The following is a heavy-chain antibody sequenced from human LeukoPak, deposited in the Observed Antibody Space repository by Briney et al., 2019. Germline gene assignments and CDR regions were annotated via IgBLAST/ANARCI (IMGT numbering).Heavy chain of an antibody. CDR2: IYSGGST. V-gene: IGHV3-53*01. CDR3: ATGDHYYYGMDV. J-gene: IGHJ6*02. Sequence: ETLSLTCTVSGGSISSNYMSWVRQAPGKGLEWVSVIYSGGSTYYADSVKGRFTISRDNSKNTLYLQMNSLRAEDTAVYYCATGDHYYYGMDVWGQGTTVTVSS. CDR1: GGSISSNY. D-gene: IGHD3-16*01.